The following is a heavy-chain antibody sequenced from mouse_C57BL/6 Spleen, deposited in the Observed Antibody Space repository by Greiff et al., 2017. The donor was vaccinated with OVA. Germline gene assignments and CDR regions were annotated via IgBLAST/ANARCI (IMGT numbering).Heavy chain of an antibody. J-gene: IGHJ1*03. CDR2: IYPGSGST. CDR3: ARGSSYFGWYFDV. CDR1: GYTFTSYW. Sequence: QVQLQQPGAELVKPGASVKMSCTASGYTFTSYWITWVKQRPGQGLEWIGDIYPGSGSTNYNEKFTSKATLTVDTSSSTAYMQLSSLTSEDSAVYYCARGSSYFGWYFDVWGTGTTVTVSS. D-gene: IGHD1-1*01. V-gene: IGHV1-55*01.